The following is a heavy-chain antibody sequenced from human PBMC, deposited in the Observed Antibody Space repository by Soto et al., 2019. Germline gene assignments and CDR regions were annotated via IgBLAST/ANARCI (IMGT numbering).Heavy chain of an antibody. D-gene: IGHD2-2*01. CDR2: IYHSGST. CDR3: ARESDIVVVPAAEGYGMAV. J-gene: IGHJ6*02. Sequence: SETLSLTCAVSGGSISSSNWWSWVRQPPGKGLEWIGEIYHSGSTNYNPSLKSRVTISVDKSKNQFSLKLSSVTAADTAVYYCARESDIVVVPAAEGYGMAVWGQGTTVTVSS. V-gene: IGHV4-4*02. CDR1: GGSISSSNW.